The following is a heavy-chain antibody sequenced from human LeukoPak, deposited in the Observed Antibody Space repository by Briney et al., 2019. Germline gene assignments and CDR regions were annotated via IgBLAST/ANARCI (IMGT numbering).Heavy chain of an antibody. CDR1: GFTFSNYA. J-gene: IGHJ4*02. V-gene: IGHV3-7*03. Sequence: GGSLRLSCAASGFTFSNYAMSWVRQAPGKGLEWVANIKQDGSEKYYVDSVKGRFTISRDNAKNSLYLQMNSLRAEDTAVYYCARGIVVVPAAIPYWGQGTLVTVSS. CDR3: ARGIVVVPAAIPY. D-gene: IGHD2-2*01. CDR2: IKQDGSEK.